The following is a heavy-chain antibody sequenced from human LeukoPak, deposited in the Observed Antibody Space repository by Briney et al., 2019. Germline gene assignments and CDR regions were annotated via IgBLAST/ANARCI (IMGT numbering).Heavy chain of an antibody. D-gene: IGHD3-9*01. Sequence: GASVKVSCKASGYTFTSYDINWVRQATGQGLEWMGWMNPNSGNTGYAQKFQGRVTMTRNTSISTAYMELSSLRSEDTAVYYCAREFSKGWYDILTGSNIPFDYWGQGTLVTVSS. CDR1: GYTFTSYD. V-gene: IGHV1-8*01. CDR2: MNPNSGNT. CDR3: AREFSKGWYDILTGSNIPFDY. J-gene: IGHJ4*02.